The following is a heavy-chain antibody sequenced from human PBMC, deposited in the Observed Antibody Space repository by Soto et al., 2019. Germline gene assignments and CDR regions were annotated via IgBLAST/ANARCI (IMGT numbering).Heavy chain of an antibody. V-gene: IGHV3-30*18. D-gene: IGHD2-2*01. CDR2: ISYDGSNK. J-gene: IGHJ6*02. Sequence: GGSLRLSCAASGFTFSSYGMHWVRQAPGKGLEWVAVISYDGSNKYYADSVKGRFTISRDNSKNTLYLQMNSLRAEDTAVYYCAKDLAVVLPYTCAMDVWGQGTTVTVSS. CDR3: AKDLAVVLPYTCAMDV. CDR1: GFTFSSYG.